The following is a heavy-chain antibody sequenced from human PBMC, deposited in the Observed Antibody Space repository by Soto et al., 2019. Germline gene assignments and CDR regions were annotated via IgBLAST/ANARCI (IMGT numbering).Heavy chain of an antibody. CDR1: GFIVTDHY. J-gene: IGHJ6*02. CDR2: IFSGGST. CDR3: ARGTYDDFYGMDV. V-gene: IGHV3-53*02. D-gene: IGHD3-3*01. Sequence: EEQLVETGGGLIQPGGSLRLSCAASGFIVTDHYISWVRQAPGKGLEWVSIIFSGGSTYYADSVKGRFTISRDNSKNTVSLQMNSLRAEDTAVYYCARGTYDDFYGMDVWGQGTTVTVSS.